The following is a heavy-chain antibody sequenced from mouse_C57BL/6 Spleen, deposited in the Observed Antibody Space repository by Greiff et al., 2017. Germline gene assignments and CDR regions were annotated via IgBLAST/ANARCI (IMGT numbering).Heavy chain of an antibody. J-gene: IGHJ4*01. D-gene: IGHD1-1*01. CDR1: GYAFSSSW. CDR2: IYPGDGDT. V-gene: IGHV1-82*01. CDR3: ARYYGSSYDYYAMDY. Sequence: VKLMESGPELVKPGASVKISCKASGYAFSSSWMNWVKQRPGKGLEWIGRIYPGDGDTNYNGKFKGKATLTADKSSSTAYMQLSSLTSEVSAVYFCARYYGSSYDYYAMDYWGQGTSVTVSS.